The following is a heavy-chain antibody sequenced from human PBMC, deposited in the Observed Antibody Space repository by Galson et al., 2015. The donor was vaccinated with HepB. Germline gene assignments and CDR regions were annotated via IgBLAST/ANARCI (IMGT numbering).Heavy chain of an antibody. Sequence: SLRLSCAAAGFTFSNYGMHWVRQAPGKGQVWVSRISNDGTTTFYADSVKGRFTISSDNAKNTLSLQMNSLRPEDTAVYYCIRSPSQSGRMYWGQGTLVTVSS. CDR1: GFTFSNYG. CDR2: ISNDGTTT. D-gene: IGHD1-26*01. J-gene: IGHJ4*02. CDR3: IRSPSQSGRMY. V-gene: IGHV3-74*01.